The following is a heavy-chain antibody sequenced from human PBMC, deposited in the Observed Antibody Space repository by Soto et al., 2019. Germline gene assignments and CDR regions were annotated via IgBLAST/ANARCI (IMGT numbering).Heavy chain of an antibody. V-gene: IGHV1-2*04. CDR2: INPNSGGT. Sequence: ASVKVSCKASGYTFTGYYMHWVRQAPGQGLEWMGWINPNSGGTNYAQKFQGWVTMTRDTSISTAYMELSRLGSDDTAVYYCARDWSITIFGVVTPYYYYYGMDVWGQGTTVTVSS. D-gene: IGHD3-3*01. CDR3: ARDWSITIFGVVTPYYYYYGMDV. CDR1: GYTFTGYY. J-gene: IGHJ6*02.